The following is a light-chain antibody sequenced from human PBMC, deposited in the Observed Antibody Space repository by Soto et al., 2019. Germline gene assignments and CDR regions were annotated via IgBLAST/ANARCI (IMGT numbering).Light chain of an antibody. V-gene: IGLV2-14*01. J-gene: IGLJ2*01. CDR3: SSYTSSSTLGV. CDR2: EVS. Sequence: QSALTQPASVSGSPGQSITISCTGTSSDVGGYNYVSWYQQHPGKAPKLMIYEVSNRPSGVSNRFSGSKSGNTASLTISGLQAEDEADYYCSSYTSSSTLGVVGGGTKVTVL. CDR1: SSDVGGYNY.